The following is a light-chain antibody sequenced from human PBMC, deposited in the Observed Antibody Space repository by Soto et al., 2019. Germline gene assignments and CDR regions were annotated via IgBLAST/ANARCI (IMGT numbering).Light chain of an antibody. CDR2: DAS. V-gene: IGKV3-11*01. CDR1: QSVSSY. J-gene: IGKJ1*01. CDR3: QQYGDSPWT. Sequence: EIVLAQSPATLSLSPGERATLSCRASQSVSSYLSWYQQKPGQAPRLLIYDASNRATGIPARFSGSGSGPGFALSISKLEPEDSALYYCQQYGDSPWTFGLETKVDIK.